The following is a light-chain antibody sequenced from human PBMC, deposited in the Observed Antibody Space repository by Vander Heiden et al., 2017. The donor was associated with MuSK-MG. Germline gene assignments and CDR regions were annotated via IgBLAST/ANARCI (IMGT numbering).Light chain of an antibody. J-gene: IGLJ1*01. CDR1: SSNIGAGYN. CDR2: ANN. V-gene: IGLV1-40*01. CDR3: QSYDSGLSGYV. Sequence: QSVLTQPPSMSGAPGQRVTISCTGSSSNIGAGYNVPWYQQLPGTAPKLLIYANNNRPSGVPDRFSGSKSGTSASLAITGLQAEEEADYYCQSYDSGLSGYVFGTGTTVTVL.